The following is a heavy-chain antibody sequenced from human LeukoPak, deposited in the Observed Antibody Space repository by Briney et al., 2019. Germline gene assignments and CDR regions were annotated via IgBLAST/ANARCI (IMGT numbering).Heavy chain of an antibody. Sequence: GGSLRLSCAASGFTFSSYSMNWVRQAPGKGLEWVSYISSSSSTIYYADSVKGRFTISRDNAKNSLYLQMNSLRAEDTAVYYCATLVRYFDWSTFNFDYWGQGTLVTVSS. J-gene: IGHJ4*02. V-gene: IGHV3-48*04. CDR1: GFTFSSYS. D-gene: IGHD3-9*01. CDR3: ATLVRYFDWSTFNFDY. CDR2: ISSSSSTI.